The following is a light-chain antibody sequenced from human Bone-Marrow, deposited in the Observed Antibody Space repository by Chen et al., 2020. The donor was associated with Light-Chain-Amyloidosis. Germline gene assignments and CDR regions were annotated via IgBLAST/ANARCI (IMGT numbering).Light chain of an antibody. CDR1: TLGSTS. CDR2: GDS. Sequence: SYVLTQPSSVSVAPGQTATIACGGKTLGSTSVHWYQQTPGQAPLLVVYGDSDRPSGIPERLSGSNSGNTATLTVGRVEAGDEADYYCQVWDRSSDLPVFGGGTKLTVL. J-gene: IGLJ3*02. V-gene: IGLV3-21*02. CDR3: QVWDRSSDLPV.